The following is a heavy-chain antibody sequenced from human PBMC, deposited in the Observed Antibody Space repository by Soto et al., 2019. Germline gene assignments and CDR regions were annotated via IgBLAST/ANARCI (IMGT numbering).Heavy chain of an antibody. D-gene: IGHD1-26*01. V-gene: IGHV4-59*01. CDR2: MDYSGA. J-gene: IGHJ3*02. CDR3: ARDQPGSPVFDRAFDI. Sequence: PSETLSLTCTISGASINSYYWSWIRQPPGKGLEWIGYMDYSGAKNNPSLKSRVTMSIDTSKNQFSLKLSSVTAADTAVYYCARDQPGSPVFDRAFDIWGQGTMVTVSS. CDR1: GASINSYY.